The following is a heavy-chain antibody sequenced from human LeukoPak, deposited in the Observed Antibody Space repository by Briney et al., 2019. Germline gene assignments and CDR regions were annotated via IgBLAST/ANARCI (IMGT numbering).Heavy chain of an antibody. J-gene: IGHJ4*02. V-gene: IGHV4-39*01. Sequence: SETLSLTCTVSGGSINSSNYYWGWIRQPPGKGLECIGTMDYTGSAYYNPSLKSRVTISVDTSKNQFSPKLSSVTAADTAVYYCATTSYYYDSPDYWGQGTLVTVSS. CDR1: GGSINSSNYY. CDR3: ATTSYYYDSPDY. CDR2: MDYTGSA. D-gene: IGHD3-22*01.